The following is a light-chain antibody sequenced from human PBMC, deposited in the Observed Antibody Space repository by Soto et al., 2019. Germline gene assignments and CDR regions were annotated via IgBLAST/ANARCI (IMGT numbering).Light chain of an antibody. CDR2: WAS. CDR1: QNVLYSSNNKNY. Sequence: DIVMTQSPDSLAVSLGERATINCKSSQNVLYSSNNKNYLAWYQQKPGQPPKLLIYWASTRESGVPDRFSGSGSGTDFTLTISSLQAEDVAVYYCQQHYDTPWTFGQGTKVEIK. J-gene: IGKJ1*01. CDR3: QQHYDTPWT. V-gene: IGKV4-1*01.